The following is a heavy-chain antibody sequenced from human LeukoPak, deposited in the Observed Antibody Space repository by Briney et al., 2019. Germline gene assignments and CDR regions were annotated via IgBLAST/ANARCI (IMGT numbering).Heavy chain of an antibody. Sequence: SGGSLRLSCAASGFTCSSYAMHWVRQAPAKGLEWVAVLSDDGSNKYYADSVKGRFTISRDNSKNTLYLQMNSLRAEDTAVYYCAREYCTNGVCYEGYFDYWGQGTLVTVSS. V-gene: IGHV3-30-3*01. J-gene: IGHJ4*02. CDR2: LSDDGSNK. CDR3: AREYCTNGVCYEGYFDY. D-gene: IGHD2-8*01. CDR1: GFTCSSYA.